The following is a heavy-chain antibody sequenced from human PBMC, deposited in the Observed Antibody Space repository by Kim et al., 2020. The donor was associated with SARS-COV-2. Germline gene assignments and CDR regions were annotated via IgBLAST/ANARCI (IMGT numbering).Heavy chain of an antibody. D-gene: IGHD1-20*01. Sequence: GGSLRLSCAASGFTFGDYAMHWVRQAPGKGLEWVSGISWNSGSIGYADSVKGRFTISRDNAKNSLYLQMNSLRAEDTALYYCAKSGGITGTPYFDYWGQGTLVTVSS. J-gene: IGHJ4*02. V-gene: IGHV3-9*01. CDR3: AKSGGITGTPYFDY. CDR1: GFTFGDYA. CDR2: ISWNSGSI.